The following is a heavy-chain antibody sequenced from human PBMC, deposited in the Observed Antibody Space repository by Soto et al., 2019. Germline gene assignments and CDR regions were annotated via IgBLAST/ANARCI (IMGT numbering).Heavy chain of an antibody. CDR3: ARREGKTAMENV. Sequence: QVQLVQSGAEVKKPGSSVKVSCKASGGTLLSYTISWVRQAPGQGLEWMGGIIPIFGIANYAQKFQGRVTITADESTGVAYMELSSLRPEDTAVYYFARREGKTAMENVWVQGTTVTVSS. CDR1: GGTLLSYT. J-gene: IGHJ6*02. CDR2: IIPIFGIA. V-gene: IGHV1-69*01. D-gene: IGHD5-18*01.